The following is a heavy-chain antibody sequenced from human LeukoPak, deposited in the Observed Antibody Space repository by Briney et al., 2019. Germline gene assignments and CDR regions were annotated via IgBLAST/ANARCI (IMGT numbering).Heavy chain of an antibody. V-gene: IGHV3-7*01. Sequence: GGSLRLSCAASGFTVSSNYMSWVRQAPGKGLEWVANIKQDGSEKYYVDSVKGRFTISRDNAKSSLYLQMNSLRAEDTAVYYCAREGYYYYYYYMDVWGKGTTVTVSS. CDR3: AREGYYYYYYYMDV. CDR2: IKQDGSEK. J-gene: IGHJ6*03. CDR1: GFTVSSNY.